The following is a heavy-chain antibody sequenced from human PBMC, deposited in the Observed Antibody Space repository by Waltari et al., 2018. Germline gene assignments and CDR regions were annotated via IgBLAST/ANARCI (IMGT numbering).Heavy chain of an antibody. CDR2: INTNTGNP. Sequence: QVQLVQSGSELKKPGASVKVSCKASGYTFTSYAMNWVRQAPGQGLAWLGWINTNTGNPTYAQGFTGRFVFSLDTSVSTAYLQISSLKAEDTAVYYCAGLPGIAAAGTDGYYYYYYGMDVWGQGTTVTVSS. V-gene: IGHV7-4-1*02. CDR1: GYTFTSYA. D-gene: IGHD6-13*01. J-gene: IGHJ6*02. CDR3: AGLPGIAAAGTDGYYYYYYGMDV.